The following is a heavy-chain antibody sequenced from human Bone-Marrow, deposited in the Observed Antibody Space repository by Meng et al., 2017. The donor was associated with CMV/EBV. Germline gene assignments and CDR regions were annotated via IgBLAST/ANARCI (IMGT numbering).Heavy chain of an antibody. CDR2: IYHSGST. J-gene: IGHJ5*02. CDR3: ARDAEVENWFDP. CDR1: GGSISSSNW. V-gene: IGHV4-4*02. D-gene: IGHD2-15*01. Sequence: CAVSGGSISSSNWWSWLRQPPGKGLEWIGEIYHSGSTNYNPSLKSRVTISVDKSKNQFSLKLSSVTAADTAVYYCARDAEVENWFDPWGQGTLVTVSS.